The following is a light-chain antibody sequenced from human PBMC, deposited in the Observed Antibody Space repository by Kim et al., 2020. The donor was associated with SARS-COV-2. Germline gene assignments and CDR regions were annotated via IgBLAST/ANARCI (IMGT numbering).Light chain of an antibody. J-gene: IGKJ1*01. CDR2: GAS. V-gene: IGKV3-15*01. Sequence: EIVMTQSPATLSVSPGERATLSCRASQSVSSNLAWYQQKPGQAPRLLIYGASTRATGIPARFSGSGSGTEFTLTISSLQSEDFAVYYCQRYNNWPRTFGQRTKVDSK. CDR3: QRYNNWPRT. CDR1: QSVSSN.